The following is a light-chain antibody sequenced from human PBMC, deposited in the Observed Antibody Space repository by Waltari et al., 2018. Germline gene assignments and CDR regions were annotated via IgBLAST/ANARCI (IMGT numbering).Light chain of an antibody. Sequence: QSALTQPPSASGAPGQRVPISCSGSTSNIGGNYVYWYQQLPGAAPKLPIYRNDQRPSGVPDRFSGSKSGTSASLTISGLRSEDEADYFCAAWDDSLSGPVFGGGTKLAVL. CDR2: RND. CDR1: TSNIGGNY. J-gene: IGLJ2*01. V-gene: IGLV1-47*01. CDR3: AAWDDSLSGPV.